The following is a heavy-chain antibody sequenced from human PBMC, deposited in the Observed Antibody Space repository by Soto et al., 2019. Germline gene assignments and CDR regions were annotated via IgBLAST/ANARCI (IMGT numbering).Heavy chain of an antibody. Sequence: PGGSLRLSCAASGFTFSSYAMHWVRQAPGKGLEWVAVISYDGSNKYYADSVKGRFTISRGNSKNTLYLQMNSLRAEDTAVYYCARDLEDSYGPALYYDSSGPLYWGQGTLVTVSS. V-gene: IGHV3-30-3*01. J-gene: IGHJ4*02. CDR2: ISYDGSNK. CDR3: ARDLEDSYGPALYYDSSGPLY. CDR1: GFTFSSYA. D-gene: IGHD3-22*01.